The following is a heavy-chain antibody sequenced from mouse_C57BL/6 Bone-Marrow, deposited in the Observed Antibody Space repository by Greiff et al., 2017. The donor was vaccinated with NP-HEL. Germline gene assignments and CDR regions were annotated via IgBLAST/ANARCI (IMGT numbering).Heavy chain of an antibody. V-gene: IGHV5-9-1*02. CDR3: TRDRRLLQCAY. Sequence: EVKLVESGEGLVKPGGSLKLSCAASGFTFSSYAMSWVRQTPEKRLEWVAYISSGGDYIYYADTVKGRFTISRDNARNTLYLQRSSLKSEDTAMDYCTRDRRLLQCAYWGQGTLVTVSA. CDR1: GFTFSSYA. D-gene: IGHD2-3*01. CDR2: ISSGGDYI. J-gene: IGHJ3*01.